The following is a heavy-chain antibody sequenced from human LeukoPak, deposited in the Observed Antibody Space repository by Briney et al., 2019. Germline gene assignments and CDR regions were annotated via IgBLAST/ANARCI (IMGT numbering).Heavy chain of an antibody. Sequence: GGSLRLSCAASGFTFSSYTMNWGRQAPGKGLEWVSYISGSGSATYYADSVKGRFTISRDNAKNSVYMQMNSLRDEDTAVYYCARISGLGAREYLDHWGQGTLVTVSS. D-gene: IGHD2/OR15-2a*01. V-gene: IGHV3-48*02. CDR2: ISGSGSAT. CDR3: ARISGLGAREYLDH. J-gene: IGHJ4*02. CDR1: GFTFSSYT.